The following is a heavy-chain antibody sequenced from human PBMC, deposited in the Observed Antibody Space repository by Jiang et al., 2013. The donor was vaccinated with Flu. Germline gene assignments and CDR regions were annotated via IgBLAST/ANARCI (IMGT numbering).Heavy chain of an antibody. CDR3: ARDRKDSYGDYSLDAFDI. CDR1: GYTFTSYG. V-gene: IGHV1-18*01. Sequence: SCKASGYTFTSYGISWVRQAPGQGLEWMGWISAYNGNTNYAQKLQGRVTMTTDTSTSTAYMELRSLRSDDTAVYYCARDRKDSYGDYSLDAFDIWGQGTMVTVSS. J-gene: IGHJ3*02. CDR2: ISAYNGNT. D-gene: IGHD4-17*01.